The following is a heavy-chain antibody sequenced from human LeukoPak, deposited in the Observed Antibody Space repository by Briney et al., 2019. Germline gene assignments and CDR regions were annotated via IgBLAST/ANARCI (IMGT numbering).Heavy chain of an antibody. Sequence: SETLSLTCTVSGGSISSYYWSWLRQPPGKGLEWIGYIYYSGSTNYNPSLKSRVTISVDTSKNQFSLKLSSVTAADTAVYYCVAYYDTAFDIWGQGTMVTVSS. J-gene: IGHJ3*02. CDR3: VAYYDTAFDI. V-gene: IGHV4-59*01. D-gene: IGHD3-22*01. CDR2: IYYSGST. CDR1: GGSISSYY.